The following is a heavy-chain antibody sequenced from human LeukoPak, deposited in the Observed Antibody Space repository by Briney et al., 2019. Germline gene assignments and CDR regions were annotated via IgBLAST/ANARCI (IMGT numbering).Heavy chain of an antibody. J-gene: IGHJ4*02. CDR3: ARDRIAAAGTPYY. CDR2: IKEDGSEK. V-gene: IGHV3-7*01. D-gene: IGHD6-13*01. Sequence: QPGGSLRLSCAASGFTFSSYGMHWVRQAPGKGLEWVANIKEDGSEKYYVDSVKGRFTISRDIAKNSLYLQMNSLRAEDTAVYYCARDRIAAAGTPYYWGQGTLVTVSS. CDR1: GFTFSSYG.